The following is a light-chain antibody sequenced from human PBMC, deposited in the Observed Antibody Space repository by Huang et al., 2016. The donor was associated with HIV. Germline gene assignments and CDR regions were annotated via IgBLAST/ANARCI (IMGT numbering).Light chain of an antibody. V-gene: IGKV3-15*01. CDR1: QSVTSN. Sequence: ETVMTQSPATLSVSPGERATPSCSASQSVTSNLAWYRQRPGQAPRLLIYGAPTRTTAIPARFSGSVSGKEFTLTISSLQSEDFAIYYCQQDKSGPPTCGLGTKLGLK. J-gene: IGKJ2*01. CDR2: GAP. CDR3: QQDKSGPPT.